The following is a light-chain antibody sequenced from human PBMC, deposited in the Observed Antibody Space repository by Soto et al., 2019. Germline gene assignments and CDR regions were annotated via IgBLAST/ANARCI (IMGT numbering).Light chain of an antibody. J-gene: IGLJ2*01. CDR1: SGDIGSYTY. V-gene: IGLV2-14*01. CDR3: SSYTTNSPPVV. CDR2: EVT. Sequence: QSALTQPASVSGSPGQSITISCTGTSGDIGSYTYVSWYQQYPGKAPKLLISEVTNRPSGVSNRFSGSKSGNTASLTISGLQAEDEAYYYCSSYTTNSPPVVFGGGTKLTVL.